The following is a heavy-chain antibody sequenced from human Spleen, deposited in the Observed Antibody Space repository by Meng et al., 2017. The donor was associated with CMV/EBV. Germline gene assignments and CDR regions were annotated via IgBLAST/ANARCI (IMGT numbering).Heavy chain of an antibody. D-gene: IGHD6-19*01. CDR2: INPISGDT. Sequence: ASVKVSCKASGYTFKGYYLHWVRQSPGQGLEWMGWINPISGDTNFAQKFQDRVTMARDTSISTVYMDLSRLRSDDTAVYYCARELIAVAGTFYYGMDVWGQGTTVTVSS. J-gene: IGHJ6*02. CDR3: ARELIAVAGTFYYGMDV. V-gene: IGHV1-2*02. CDR1: GYTFKGYY.